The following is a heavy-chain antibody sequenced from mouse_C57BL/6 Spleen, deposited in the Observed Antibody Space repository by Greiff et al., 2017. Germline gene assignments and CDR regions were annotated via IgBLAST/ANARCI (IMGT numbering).Heavy chain of an antibody. CDR2: INPNNGGT. J-gene: IGHJ1*03. CDR3: ARRGIYYGSSEGYFDV. V-gene: IGHV1-18*01. CDR1: GYTFTDYN. Sequence: EVQLQQSGPELVKPGASVKIPCKASGYTFTDYNMDWVKQSHGKSLEWIGDINPNNGGTIYNQKFKGKATLTVDKSSSTAYMELRSLTSEDTAVYYCARRGIYYGSSEGYFDVWGTETTVTVSS. D-gene: IGHD1-1*01.